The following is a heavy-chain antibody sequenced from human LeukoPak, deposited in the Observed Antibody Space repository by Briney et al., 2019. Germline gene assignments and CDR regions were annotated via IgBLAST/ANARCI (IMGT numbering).Heavy chain of an antibody. Sequence: ASVKVSCKASGYTFTNYGISWVRQAPGQGLEWMGWISAYNGNTNYAQKLQGRVTMTTDTSTSTAYMELRSLRSDDTAVYYCGRVVVLWFVEQKGIDFWGEGTLVTVSS. D-gene: IGHD3-10*01. CDR2: ISAYNGNT. V-gene: IGHV1-18*04. CDR1: GYTFTNYG. J-gene: IGHJ4*02. CDR3: GRVVVLWFVEQKGIDF.